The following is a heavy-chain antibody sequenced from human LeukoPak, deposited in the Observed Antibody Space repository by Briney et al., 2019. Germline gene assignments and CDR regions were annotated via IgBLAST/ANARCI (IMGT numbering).Heavy chain of an antibody. J-gene: IGHJ6*04. CDR2: ISGSGGST. D-gene: IGHD4-17*01. CDR3: ARDHDYGDYGEYGMDV. CDR1: GFTFSNYA. V-gene: IGHV3-23*01. Sequence: GGSLRLSCAASGFTFSNYAMNWVRQAPGKGLEWVSAISGSGGSTYYADSVKGRFTISRDNSKNTLYLQMNSLRAEDTAVYYCARDHDYGDYGEYGMDVWGKGTTVTVSS.